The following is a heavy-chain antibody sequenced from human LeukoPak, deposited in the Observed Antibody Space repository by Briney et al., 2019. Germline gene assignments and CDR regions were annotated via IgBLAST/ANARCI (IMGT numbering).Heavy chain of an antibody. D-gene: IGHD2-15*01. V-gene: IGHV1-2*02. CDR1: GYTLTGYY. CDR2: INPNSGGT. Sequence: SVKVSCKASGYTLTGYYMHWVRQAPGQGLEWMGWINPNSGGTNYAQKFQGRVTMTRDTSISTAYMELSRLRSDDTAVYYCAREDCSGGSCYQNWFDPWGQGTLVTVSS. J-gene: IGHJ5*02. CDR3: AREDCSGGSCYQNWFDP.